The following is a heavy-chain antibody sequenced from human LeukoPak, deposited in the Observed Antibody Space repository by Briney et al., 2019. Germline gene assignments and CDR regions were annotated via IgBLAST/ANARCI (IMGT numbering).Heavy chain of an antibody. J-gene: IGHJ4*02. CDR1: GFTFSTYW. Sequence: GGSLRLSCAASGFTFSTYWMTWVRQAPGKGLEWVANIKQDGSEISYVDSVKGRFTISRDNAKNSLYLQMNSLRAEDTAVYYCAPRPPGCGGGSCYGEGSYFDYWGQGTLVTVSS. D-gene: IGHD2-15*01. CDR3: APRPPGCGGGSCYGEGSYFDY. V-gene: IGHV3-7*03. CDR2: IKQDGSEI.